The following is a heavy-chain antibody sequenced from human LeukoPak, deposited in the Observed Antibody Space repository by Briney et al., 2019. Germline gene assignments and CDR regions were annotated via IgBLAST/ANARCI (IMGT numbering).Heavy chain of an antibody. J-gene: IGHJ3*02. CDR1: GGSISSYY. CDR2: IYYSGST. Sequence: SETLSLTCTVSGGSISSYYWSWIRQAPGKGLEWIGYIYYSGSTNYNPSLKSRVTISVDTSKNQFSLKLSSLTAADTAVYYCARAGSGWSPYAFDIWGQGTMVTVSS. V-gene: IGHV4-59*01. D-gene: IGHD6-19*01. CDR3: ARAGSGWSPYAFDI.